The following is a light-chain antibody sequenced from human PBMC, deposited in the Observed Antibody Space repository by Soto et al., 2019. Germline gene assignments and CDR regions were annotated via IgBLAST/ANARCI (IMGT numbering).Light chain of an antibody. CDR2: ETY. V-gene: IGKV3-20*01. Sequence: IVLTQSPDTLSLSPGERVTLSCRASQSVRNNYLAWYQQKPGQAPRLLIYETYRRATGIPDRFSGSGSGIDFTLTISRLEPEDFAVYLCQQYGGSSRTFGIGTKVEIK. J-gene: IGKJ1*01. CDR3: QQYGGSSRT. CDR1: QSVRNNY.